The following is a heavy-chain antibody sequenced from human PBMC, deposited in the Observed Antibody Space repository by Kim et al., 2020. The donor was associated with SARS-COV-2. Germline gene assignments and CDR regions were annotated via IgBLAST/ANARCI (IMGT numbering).Heavy chain of an antibody. V-gene: IGHV7-4-1*02. J-gene: IGHJ6*02. CDR3: ARWQQMYYYDSSGYDGDYYYGMDV. CDR2: INTNTGNP. Sequence: ASVKVSCKASGYTFTSYAMNWVRQAPGQGLEWMGWINTNTGNPTYAQGFTGRFVFSLDTSVSTAYLQISSLKAEDTAVYYCARWQQMYYYDSSGYDGDYYYGMDVWGQGTTVTVSS. D-gene: IGHD3-22*01. CDR1: GYTFTSYA.